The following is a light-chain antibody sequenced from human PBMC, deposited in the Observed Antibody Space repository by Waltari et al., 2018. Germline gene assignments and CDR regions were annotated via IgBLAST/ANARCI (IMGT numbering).Light chain of an antibody. CDR1: QSVSSY. Sequence: EIVLTQSPATLSSSPGERATPSCGASQSVSSYLAWYQQKPGQAPRLLIYDASNRATGIPARFSGSGSGTDFTLTISSLEPEDFAVYYCQQRSNWPLTFGGGTKVEIK. V-gene: IGKV3-11*01. CDR3: QQRSNWPLT. J-gene: IGKJ4*01. CDR2: DAS.